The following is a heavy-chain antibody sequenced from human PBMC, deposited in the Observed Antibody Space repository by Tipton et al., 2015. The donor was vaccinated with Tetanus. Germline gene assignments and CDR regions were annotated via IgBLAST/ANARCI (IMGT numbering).Heavy chain of an antibody. CDR1: GYTFTGYY. Sequence: QSGAEVKKPGASVKVSCKASGYTFTGYYMHWVRQAPGQGLEWMGWINPNSGGTNYAQKFQGRVTMTRDTSINTAYMEVSRLRSDDTAVYYCARSRLSPGGYSYGVYYFDYWGQGTLVTVSS. CDR2: INPNSGGT. V-gene: IGHV1-2*02. D-gene: IGHD5-18*01. CDR3: ARSRLSPGGYSYGVYYFDY. J-gene: IGHJ4*02.